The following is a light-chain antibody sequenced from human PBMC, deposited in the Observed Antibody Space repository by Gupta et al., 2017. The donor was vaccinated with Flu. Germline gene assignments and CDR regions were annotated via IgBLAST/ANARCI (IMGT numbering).Light chain of an antibody. J-gene: IGKJ5*01. CDR2: GAS. CDR3: QQYNQWPIT. V-gene: IGKV3-15*01. CDR1: QSVSSN. Sequence: GERATLYGRDSQSVSSNLDWYQQKPGQAPRLLIYGASTRATGIPARFSGSGSGTEFTLTINSLQSEDFAVYYCQQYNQWPITFGQGTRLEIK.